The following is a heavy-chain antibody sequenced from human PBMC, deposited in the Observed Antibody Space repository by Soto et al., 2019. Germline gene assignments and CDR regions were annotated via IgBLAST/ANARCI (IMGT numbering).Heavy chain of an antibody. Sequence: YETRSLTCAVYGGSFSRYYWSWNRQPPGKGLALIGELNHSSSTTYNPSLTNKVTISVYPYKYVFPLKLRPVTAADTAVYSCARFLGAYSSGRYGGYWGQGTLV. V-gene: IGHV4-34*01. CDR3: ARFLGAYSSGRYGGY. J-gene: IGHJ4*02. D-gene: IGHD6-19*01. CDR1: GGSFSRYY. CDR2: LNHSSST.